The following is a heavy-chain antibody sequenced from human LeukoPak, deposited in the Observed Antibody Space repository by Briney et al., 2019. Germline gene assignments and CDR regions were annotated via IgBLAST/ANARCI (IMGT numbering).Heavy chain of an antibody. D-gene: IGHD1-1*01. J-gene: IGHJ4*02. CDR1: GYFISSGYY. CDR3: ARHTYNWNDVVNY. V-gene: IGHV4-38-2*02. CDR2: IYYSGST. Sequence: SETLSLTCTVSGYFISSGYYWGWIRQPPGKGLEWIGSIYYSGSTYYNPSLKSRVTISVDTSKNQFSLKLSSVTAADTAVYYCARHTYNWNDVVNYWGQGTLVTVSS.